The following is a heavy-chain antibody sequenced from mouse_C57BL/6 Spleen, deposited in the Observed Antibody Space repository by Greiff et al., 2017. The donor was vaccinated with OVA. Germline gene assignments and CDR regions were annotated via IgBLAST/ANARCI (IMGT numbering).Heavy chain of an antibody. D-gene: IGHD4-1*01. CDR3: ARRVWECY. CDR1: GYTFTSYW. CDR2: IDPSDSYT. J-gene: IGHJ2*01. Sequence: VQLQQPGAELVKPGASVKLSCKASGYTFTSYWMKWVKQRPGQGLEWIGEIDPSDSYTNYNQKFKGKATLTVDTSSSTAYMQLSSLTSEDSSVYYCARRVWECYWGKATTLTVS. V-gene: IGHV1-50*01.